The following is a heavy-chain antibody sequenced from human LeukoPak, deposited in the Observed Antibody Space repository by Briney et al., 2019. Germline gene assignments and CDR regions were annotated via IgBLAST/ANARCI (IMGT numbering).Heavy chain of an antibody. V-gene: IGHV3-11*01. CDR1: GFIFNDYY. Sequence: GGSLRLSCAASGFIFNDYYMSWIRQAPGKGLEWVSYISSSGSTMYYTDSVKGRFTISRDNAKDSLYLQMNSLRAEDTAVYYCARDPGSGYEEHFDYWGQGTLVTVSS. CDR3: ARDPGSGYEEHFDY. J-gene: IGHJ4*02. CDR2: ISSSGSTM. D-gene: IGHD5-12*01.